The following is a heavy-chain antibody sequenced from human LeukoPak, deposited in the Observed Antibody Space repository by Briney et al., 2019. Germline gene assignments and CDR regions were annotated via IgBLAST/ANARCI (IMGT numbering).Heavy chain of an antibody. D-gene: IGHD4/OR15-4a*01. J-gene: IGHJ4*02. CDR2: ISGSGGST. CDR1: GFTFSSYA. CDR3: AKGDDYGDPLNFDY. V-gene: IGHV3-23*01. Sequence: GGSLRLSCAASGFTFSSYAMSWVRQAPGKGLAWVSTISGSGGSTYYADSVKGRFTISRDKCKNTLYLQMNRLKAEDTDVYYCAKGDDYGDPLNFDYWGQGTLVTVSS.